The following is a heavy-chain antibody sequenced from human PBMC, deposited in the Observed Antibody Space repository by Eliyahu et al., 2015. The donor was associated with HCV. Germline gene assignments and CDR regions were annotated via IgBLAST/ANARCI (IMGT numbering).Heavy chain of an antibody. D-gene: IGHD2/OR15-2a*01. Sequence: QVQLVESGGGXVQPGTSLRLXXXXTSFAIHWVRQAPGKGLEWVALISYDGSKKYYADSVKGRFTISRDNSKTTVYLQMTSLTAEDTAVYFCARVGGVLFFTQSLYPAYWGQGTLGRRLL. V-gene: IGHV3-30-3*01. J-gene: IGHJ4*02. CDR3: ARVGGVLFFTQSLYPAY. CDR1: XXTSFA. CDR2: ISYDGSKK.